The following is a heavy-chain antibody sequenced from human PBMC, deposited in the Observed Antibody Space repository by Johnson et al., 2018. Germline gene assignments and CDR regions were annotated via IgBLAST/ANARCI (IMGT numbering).Heavy chain of an antibody. D-gene: IGHD2-15*01. V-gene: IGHV3-13*01. CDR3: AKDRISLQYYYYMDV. CDR2: IGTAGDT. J-gene: IGHJ6*03. CDR1: GFTFSSYD. Sequence: VQLVQSGGGVVQPGRSLRLSCAASGFTFSSYDMHWVRQATGKGLEWVSAIGTAGDTYYPGSVKGRFTISRDNAKNSLYLQMNSLRAEDTALYYCAKDRISLQYYYYMDVWGKGTTVTVSS.